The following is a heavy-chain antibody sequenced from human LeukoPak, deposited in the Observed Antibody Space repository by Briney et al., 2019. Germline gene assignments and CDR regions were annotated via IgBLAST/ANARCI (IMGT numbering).Heavy chain of an antibody. V-gene: IGHV3-23*01. CDR3: AKTQPSKTATIMYDFDY. D-gene: IGHD5-24*01. CDR1: GFTFSSYA. J-gene: IGHJ4*02. CDR2: ISGSGSTT. Sequence: PGGSLRLSCAASGFTFSSYAMNWVRQAPGKGLEWVSAISGSGSTTYYADSVKGRFTISRDNSKNTLYLQMNSLRAEDTAVYYCAKTQPSKTATIMYDFDYWGQGTLVTVSS.